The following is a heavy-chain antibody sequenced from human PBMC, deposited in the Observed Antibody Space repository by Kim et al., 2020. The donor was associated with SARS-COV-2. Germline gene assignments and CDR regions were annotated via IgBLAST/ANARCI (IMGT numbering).Heavy chain of an antibody. D-gene: IGHD6-13*01. Sequence: ASVKVSCKASGYTFTSYGISWVRQAPGQGLEWMGWISAYNGNTNYAQKLQGRVTMTTDTSTSTAYMELSSLRSDDTAVYYCARDGHTVGLAYSSSWVDYYYGMDVWGQGTTVTVSS. J-gene: IGHJ6*02. CDR3: ARDGHTVGLAYSSSWVDYYYGMDV. CDR2: ISAYNGNT. V-gene: IGHV1-18*01. CDR1: GYTFTSYG.